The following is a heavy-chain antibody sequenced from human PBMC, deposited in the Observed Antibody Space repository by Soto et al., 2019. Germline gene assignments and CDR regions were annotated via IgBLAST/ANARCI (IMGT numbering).Heavy chain of an antibody. Sequence: QVQLQESGPGLVKPSDTLSLTCTVSGYSISSNNWWAWIRQPPGKGLEWIGHIFYDENTYYNPSFKSRVTMSVDTSKNQFSLKLSSVTAVDTAVYYCARRMTNYYGLDYWGQGTLVTVSS. J-gene: IGHJ4*02. CDR1: GYSISSNNW. CDR2: IFYDENT. V-gene: IGHV4-28*01. D-gene: IGHD3-10*01. CDR3: ARRMTNYYGLDY.